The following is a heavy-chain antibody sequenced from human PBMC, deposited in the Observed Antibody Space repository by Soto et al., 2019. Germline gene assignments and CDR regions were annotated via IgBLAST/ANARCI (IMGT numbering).Heavy chain of an antibody. CDR1: GYIFTAYG. V-gene: IGHV1-18*01. CDR2: VSTNDDRT. CDR3: ARELNTESSAYYSFAF. Sequence: PSVKVSCKTSGYIFTAYGLAWLRQAPGQRPEWMGWVSTNDDRTNYAQKFQGRVTMTTDRSTTTTSMELRSLRPDDTAVYYCARELNTESSAYYSFAFWGQGTLVTVSS. D-gene: IGHD3-22*01. J-gene: IGHJ4*02.